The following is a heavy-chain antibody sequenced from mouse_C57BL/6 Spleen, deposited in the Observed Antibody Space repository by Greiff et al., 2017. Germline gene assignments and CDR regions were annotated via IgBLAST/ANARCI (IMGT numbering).Heavy chain of an antibody. Sequence: QVQLQQPGAELVKPGASVKMSCKASGYTFTSYWITWVKQRPGQGLEWIGDIYPGSGSTNYNEKFKSKATLTVDTSTSTAYMQLSSLTSEDSAVYYCARDEFITTVVEDYWGQGTTLTVSS. CDR1: GYTFTSYW. CDR2: IYPGSGST. V-gene: IGHV1-55*01. CDR3: ARDEFITTVVEDY. D-gene: IGHD1-1*01. J-gene: IGHJ2*01.